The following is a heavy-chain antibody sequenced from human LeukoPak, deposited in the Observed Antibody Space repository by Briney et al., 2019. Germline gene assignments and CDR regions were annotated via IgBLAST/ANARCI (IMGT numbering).Heavy chain of an antibody. CDR1: GFSFTDY. CDR3: AKEMSSGFIADY. D-gene: IGHD3-22*01. Sequence: RGSLRLSCAASGFSFTDYMSWIRQAPGKGLEWVLGISGSSGSTYYADSVKGRFTISRDNSKNTLYLQMNSLRAEDTAVYYCAKEMSSGFIADYWGQGTLVTVSS. V-gene: IGHV3-23*01. CDR2: ISGSSGST. J-gene: IGHJ4*02.